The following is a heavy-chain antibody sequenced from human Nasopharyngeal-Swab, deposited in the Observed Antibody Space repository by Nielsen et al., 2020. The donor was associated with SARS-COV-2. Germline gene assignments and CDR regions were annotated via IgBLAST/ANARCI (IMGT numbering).Heavy chain of an antibody. CDR1: GGSISSGGYY. D-gene: IGHD3-22*01. Sequence: LRLSCTVSGGSISSGGYYWSWIRQHPGEGLEWIGYIYYSGSTYYNPSLKSRVTISVDTSKNQFSLKLSSVTAADTAVYYCARAMIVVVINAFDIWGQGTMVTVSS. CDR3: ARAMIVVVINAFDI. V-gene: IGHV4-31*02. CDR2: IYYSGST. J-gene: IGHJ3*02.